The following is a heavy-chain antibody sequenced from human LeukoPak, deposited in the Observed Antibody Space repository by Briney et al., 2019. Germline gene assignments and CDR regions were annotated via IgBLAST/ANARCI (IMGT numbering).Heavy chain of an antibody. CDR2: IIPILGIA. V-gene: IGHV1-69*04. CDR3: ARERKTYYYDSRGYPLGFDP. J-gene: IGHJ5*02. Sequence: GSSVKVSCKASGGTFSSYTISWVRQAPGHGLEWMGRIIPILGIANYAQKFQGRVTITADKSTSTAYMELSSLRSEDTAVYYCARERKTYYYDSRGYPLGFDPWGQGTLVTVSS. CDR1: GGTFSSYT. D-gene: IGHD3-22*01.